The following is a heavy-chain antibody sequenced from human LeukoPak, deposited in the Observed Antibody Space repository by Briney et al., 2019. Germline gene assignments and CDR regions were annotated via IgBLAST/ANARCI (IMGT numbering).Heavy chain of an antibody. V-gene: IGHV3-11*01. J-gene: IGHJ1*01. Sequence: GGSLRLSCAASGFTFSDYYMSWIRQAPGKGLEWVSYISSSGSTIYYADSVKGRFTISRDNAKNSLYLQMNSLRAEDTALYYCAKAETLGVAPYFQHWGQGTLVTVSS. D-gene: IGHD3-3*01. CDR2: ISSSGSTI. CDR3: AKAETLGVAPYFQH. CDR1: GFTFSDYY.